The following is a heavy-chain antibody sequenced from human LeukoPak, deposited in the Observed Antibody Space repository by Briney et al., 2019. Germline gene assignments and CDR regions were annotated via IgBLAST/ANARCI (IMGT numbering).Heavy chain of an antibody. D-gene: IGHD6-13*01. V-gene: IGHV3-7*01. CDR2: IKQDGSDK. CDR1: GFTFTKYW. J-gene: IGHJ4*02. CDR3: AKDPLSGLSSWWGGGYFDY. Sequence: GGSLRLSCAASGFTFTKYWMTWVRQAPGKGLEWVGNIKQDGSDKNYMDSVKGRFTISRDNSKNTLYPQMNSLRAEDTAVYYCAKDPLSGLSSWWGGGYFDYWGQGTLVTVSS.